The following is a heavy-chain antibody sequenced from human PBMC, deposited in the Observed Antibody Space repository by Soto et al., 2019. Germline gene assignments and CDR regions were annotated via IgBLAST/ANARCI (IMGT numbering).Heavy chain of an antibody. V-gene: IGHV1-46*01. CDR1: GYTFSNYY. Sequence: ASVKVSCKGAGYTFSNYYMHWVRQAPGQGLEWMGIINPSGDSTSYAQEFQGRITMTRETSTSTLYMELSSLRSEDTAVYYCAGATRNGSPQFDHWGQGTLVTVSS. CDR3: AGATRNGSPQFDH. J-gene: IGHJ4*02. CDR2: INPSGDST. D-gene: IGHD2-8*01.